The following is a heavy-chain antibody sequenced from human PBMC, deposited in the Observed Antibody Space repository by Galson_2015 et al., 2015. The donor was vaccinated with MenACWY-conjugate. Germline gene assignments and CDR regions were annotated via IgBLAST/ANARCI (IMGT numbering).Heavy chain of an antibody. J-gene: IGHJ4*02. CDR3: ARDPERGDGYVLDY. CDR2: INRDGSST. CDR1: GFTFSSYW. D-gene: IGHD5-24*01. V-gene: IGHV3-74*01. Sequence: PLRLSCAASGFTFSSYWTYWVRQAPGKGLVWVAHINRDGSSTSYADSVKGRFTISRDNAKNMLYLQMNSLRAEDTAVYYCARDPERGDGYVLDYWGQGTLVTVSS.